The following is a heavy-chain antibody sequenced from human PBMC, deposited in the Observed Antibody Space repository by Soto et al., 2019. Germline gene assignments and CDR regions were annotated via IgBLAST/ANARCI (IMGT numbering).Heavy chain of an antibody. CDR3: AKDAVPYNGKWDWFDS. CDR1: RLTFSDFA. CDR2: MRGGGSDT. Sequence: DVQLLESGGGLVQPGGSLTLSCAASRLTFSDFAMSWVRQAPGKGLEWVSSMRGGGSDTYYADSVKGRFTISRDNSKNTLYLQMDSLRDEDTAVYYCAKDAVPYNGKWDWFDSWGQGTLVIVSS. V-gene: IGHV3-23*01. J-gene: IGHJ5*01. D-gene: IGHD1-20*01.